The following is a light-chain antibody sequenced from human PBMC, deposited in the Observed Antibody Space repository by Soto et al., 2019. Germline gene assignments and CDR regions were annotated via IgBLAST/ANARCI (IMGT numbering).Light chain of an antibody. CDR1: QSVSSSS. V-gene: IGKV3-20*01. Sequence: ETVLTQSPGTLSLSPGERATLSCRASQSVSSSSLAWYQQRPGQAPRLLIYGTSSRATGIPDRFSGSGSGTDFTLTISRLEPEDFAVYFCQRYSSSPLITFGQGTRLEIK. J-gene: IGKJ5*01. CDR2: GTS. CDR3: QRYSSSPLIT.